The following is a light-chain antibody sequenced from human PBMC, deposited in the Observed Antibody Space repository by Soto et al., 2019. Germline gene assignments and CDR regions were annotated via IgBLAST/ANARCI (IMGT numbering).Light chain of an antibody. CDR1: QSISIW. V-gene: IGKV1-5*01. CDR2: DAS. Sequence: DMQMTQSPSTLSASVVDRVTITCRARQSISIWLAWYQQKPGKAPKLLIYDASILESGVPSRFSGSGSGTEFTLTISSLQPDDIATYYCQKYNSAPLTFGGGTKWIS. CDR3: QKYNSAPLT. J-gene: IGKJ4*01.